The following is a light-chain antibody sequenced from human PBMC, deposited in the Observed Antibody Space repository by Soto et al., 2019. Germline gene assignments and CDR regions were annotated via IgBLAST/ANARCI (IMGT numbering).Light chain of an antibody. J-gene: IGKJ5*01. CDR2: LGS. CDR1: QSLLHSNGYNY. V-gene: IGKV2-28*01. CDR3: MQALQTIT. Sequence: DIVMTQSPLSLPVTPGEPASISCRSSQSLLHSNGYNYLDWYLQKPEQSPQLLIYLGSNRASGVPDRFSGSGSGTDFTLKISRVEAEDVEVYYCMQALQTITFGQGTRLEIK.